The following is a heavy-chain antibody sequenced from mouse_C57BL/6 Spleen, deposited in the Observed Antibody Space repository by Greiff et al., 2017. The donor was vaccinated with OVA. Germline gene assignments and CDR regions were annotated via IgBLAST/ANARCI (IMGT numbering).Heavy chain of an antibody. V-gene: IGHV1-22*01. D-gene: IGHD1-1*01. CDR1: GYTFTDYN. CDR2: INPNNGGT. J-gene: IGHJ2*01. Sequence: EVQLQQSGPELVKPGASVKMSCKASGYTFTDYNMHWVKQSHGKSLEWIGYINPNNGGTSYNQKFKGKATLTVKKSYSTAYMELRSLTAEESAGYYCARRYYGSRDREGYFDDWGQGTTLTVSS. CDR3: ARRYYGSRDREGYFDD.